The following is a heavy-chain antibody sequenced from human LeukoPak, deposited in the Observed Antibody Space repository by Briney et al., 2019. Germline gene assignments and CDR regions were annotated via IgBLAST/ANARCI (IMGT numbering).Heavy chain of an antibody. Sequence: GGSLRLSCAASGFTFSSYAMHWVRQAPGKGLEWVAVISYDGSNKYYADSVKGRFTISRDNSKNTLYLQMNSLRAEDTAVYYCARGSDRVTATHYGMDVWGQGTTVTVSS. CDR1: GFTFSSYA. CDR2: ISYDGSNK. CDR3: ARGSDRVTATHYGMDV. D-gene: IGHD2-21*02. J-gene: IGHJ6*02. V-gene: IGHV3-30-3*01.